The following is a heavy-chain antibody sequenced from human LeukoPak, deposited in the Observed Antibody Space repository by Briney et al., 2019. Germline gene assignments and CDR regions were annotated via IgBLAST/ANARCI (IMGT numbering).Heavy chain of an antibody. CDR3: ARVGYYGSGTFGC. CDR1: GYTFTVYH. V-gene: IGHV1-2*02. CDR2: ISPDNGGT. Sequence: ASVKVSCKASGYTFTVYHLHWVRQAPGQGLEWMGWISPDNGGTHYAQKFQGRVTMTRDPSSTTAYMEMTRLTSADTAVYYCARVGYYGSGTFGCWGQGAQVTVSS. J-gene: IGHJ4*02. D-gene: IGHD3-10*01.